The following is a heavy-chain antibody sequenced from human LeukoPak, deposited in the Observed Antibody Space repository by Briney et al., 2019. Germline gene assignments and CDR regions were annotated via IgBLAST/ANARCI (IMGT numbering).Heavy chain of an antibody. J-gene: IGHJ6*02. V-gene: IGHV4-59*08. CDR2: ISYSGST. CDR3: ARHDGYYYGMDV. CDR1: SGSISSYY. Sequence: SETLSLTCTVSSGSISSYYWSWIRQPPGKGLEWIGYISYSGSTNYNPSLKSRVTMSVDTSKNQFSLKLSSVTAADTAIYYCARHDGYYYGMDVWGQGTTVTVSS.